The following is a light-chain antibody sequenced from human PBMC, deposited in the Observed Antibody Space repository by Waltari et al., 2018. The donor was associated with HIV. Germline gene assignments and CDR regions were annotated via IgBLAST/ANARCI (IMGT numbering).Light chain of an antibody. CDR2: GAS. J-gene: IGKJ1*01. Sequence: DTQLTQSPSSLTASIGDRVTIACRASQTISFYLNWYQQKPGKAPQLLIYGASSLQSGVPSRFSGTGSGTDFSLTISSLQPEDFATYDCQQSYSPKWTFGQGTKVDIK. V-gene: IGKV1-39*01. CDR1: QTISFY. CDR3: QQSYSPKWT.